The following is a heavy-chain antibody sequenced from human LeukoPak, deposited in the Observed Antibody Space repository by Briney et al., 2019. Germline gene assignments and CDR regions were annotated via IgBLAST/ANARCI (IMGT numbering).Heavy chain of an antibody. V-gene: IGHV3-7*01. J-gene: IGHJ4*02. CDR3: AREPNYYGSGSYLD. D-gene: IGHD3-10*01. Sequence: GGSLRLSCAVSGCTFSSYWMSWVRQAQGTGLERVANIKKDGSEKFYVDSVKDLFTISRDNAKHSLYLQMNSLRAEDTAVYYCAREPNYYGSGSYLDWGQGTLVTVSS. CDR2: IKKDGSEK. CDR1: GCTFSSYW.